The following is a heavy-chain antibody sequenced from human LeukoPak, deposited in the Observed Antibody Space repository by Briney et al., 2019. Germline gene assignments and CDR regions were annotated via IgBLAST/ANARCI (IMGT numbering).Heavy chain of an antibody. CDR3: TKGGSYGPLDY. D-gene: IGHD1-26*01. Sequence: GVCLRLSCAVSGFTFSNCAMTWVRRAPGKGLEWVAAISDSGGDTIYTDSVKDRFTISRDNSKNTLYLQMNSLRADDTAVYYCTKGGSYGPLDYWGQGTLVTVSS. CDR2: ISDSGGDT. J-gene: IGHJ4*02. V-gene: IGHV3-23*01. CDR1: GFTFSNCA.